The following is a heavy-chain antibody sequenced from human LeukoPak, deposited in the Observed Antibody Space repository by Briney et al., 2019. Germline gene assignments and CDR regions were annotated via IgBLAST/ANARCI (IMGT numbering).Heavy chain of an antibody. J-gene: IGHJ3*02. CDR3: ARHPSSLDAFDI. CDR2: IYYSGST. D-gene: IGHD6-13*01. Sequence: SETLSLTCAVYGGSFSGYYWSWIRQPPGKGLEWIGSIYYSGSTYYNPSLKSRVTISVDTSKNQFSLKLSSVTAADTAVYYCARHPSSLDAFDIWGQGTMVTVSS. CDR1: GGSFSGYY. V-gene: IGHV4-34*01.